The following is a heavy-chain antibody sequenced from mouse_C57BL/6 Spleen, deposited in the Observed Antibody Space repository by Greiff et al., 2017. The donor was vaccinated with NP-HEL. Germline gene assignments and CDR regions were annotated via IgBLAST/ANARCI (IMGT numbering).Heavy chain of an antibody. CDR1: GYTFTDYN. Sequence: VQLQQSGPELVKPGASVKMSCKASGYTFTDYNMHWVKQSHGKSLEWIGYINPNNGGTSYNQKFKGKATLTVNKSSSTAYMELRSLTSEDSAVYYCASEGLWYFWYFDVWGTGTTVTVSS. J-gene: IGHJ1*03. CDR2: INPNNGGT. CDR3: ASEGLWYFWYFDV. D-gene: IGHD2-1*01. V-gene: IGHV1-22*01.